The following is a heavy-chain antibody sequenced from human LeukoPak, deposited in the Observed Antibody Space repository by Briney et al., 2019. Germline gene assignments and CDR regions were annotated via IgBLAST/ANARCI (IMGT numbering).Heavy chain of an antibody. CDR3: ARRPPDIVVVVASVPNGFDP. V-gene: IGHV4-39*01. D-gene: IGHD2-15*01. CDR2: IYYSGST. J-gene: IGHJ5*02. Sequence: SETLSLTCTVSGVSISSSSYYWGWIRQPPGKGLEWIGSIYYSGSTYYNPSLKSRVTISVDTPKNQFSLKLSSVTAADTAVYYCARRPPDIVVVVASVPNGFDPWGQGTLVTVSS. CDR1: GVSISSSSYY.